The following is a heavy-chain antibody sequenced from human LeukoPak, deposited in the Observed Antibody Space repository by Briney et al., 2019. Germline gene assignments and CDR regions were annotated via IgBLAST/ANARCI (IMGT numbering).Heavy chain of an antibody. CDR1: GFTVNSNY. CDR3: ARLTADGRLYFVD. Sequence: PGGSLRLSRAASGFTVNSNYLSWVRQAPGKGLEWVSTLYNTGNTCYANSVKGRFSISRDNSKNTLFLQMNSLRAEDTAVYYCARLTADGRLYFVDWGPGTLVTVSS. CDR2: LYNTGNT. V-gene: IGHV3-53*01. D-gene: IGHD6-13*01. J-gene: IGHJ4*02.